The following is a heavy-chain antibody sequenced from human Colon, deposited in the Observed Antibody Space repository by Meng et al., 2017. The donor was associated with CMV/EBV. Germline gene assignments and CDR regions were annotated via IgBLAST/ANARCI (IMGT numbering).Heavy chain of an antibody. V-gene: IGHV4-4*07. CDR3: GRAGARGVPIDV. D-gene: IGHD3-10*01. J-gene: IGHJ1*01. CDR1: GGSISGHY. Sequence: QDRRRGWGPGLVKSSETLSLPGTVSGGSISGHYWTWIRRPAGEGLQWVGSIYSNGRIDENYSLRSRVTISVDTSKNQLSLRLTSVTAADTAVYYCGRAGARGVPIDVWGRGTLVTVSS. CDR2: IYSNGRI.